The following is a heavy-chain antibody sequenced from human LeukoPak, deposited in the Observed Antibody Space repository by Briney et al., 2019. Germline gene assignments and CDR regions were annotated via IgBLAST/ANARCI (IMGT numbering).Heavy chain of an antibody. J-gene: IGHJ2*01. CDR2: FFYSGST. V-gene: IGHV4-39*07. D-gene: IGHD6-13*01. Sequence: SETLSLTCTVSGGSVSGGSISTSRYYWGWIRQSPGKGLEWIGNFFYSGSTYYNPSLKSRVTMSVDTSKNQFSLKLSSVTAADTAVYYCARVSSSWYEDWYFDLWGRGTLVSVSS. CDR1: GGSISTSRYY. CDR3: ARVSSSWYEDWYFDL.